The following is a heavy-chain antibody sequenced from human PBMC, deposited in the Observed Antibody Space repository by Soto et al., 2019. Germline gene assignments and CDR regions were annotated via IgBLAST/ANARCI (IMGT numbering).Heavy chain of an antibody. V-gene: IGHV4-34*01. CDR2: INHSGST. CDR1: GGSFSGYY. Sequence: QVQLQQWGAGLLKPSETLSLTCAVYGGSFSGYYWSWIRQPPGKGLEWMGEINHSGSTNYNPSLKSRVTKTRDPFKNPFSLKAGSWNAEDKAGFYCWRGRTKDYDYIWGSYPTTDAFDIWGQGTMVTVSS. CDR3: WRGRTKDYDYIWGSYPTTDAFDI. J-gene: IGHJ3*02. D-gene: IGHD3-16*02.